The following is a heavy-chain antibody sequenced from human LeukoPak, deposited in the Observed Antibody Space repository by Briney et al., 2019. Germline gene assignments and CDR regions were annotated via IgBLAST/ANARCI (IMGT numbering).Heavy chain of an antibody. J-gene: IGHJ4*02. CDR2: IYYSGST. CDR3: ARLGYSSGWYDY. Sequence: SETLSLTCTVSGGSISSYYWSWIRQPPGKGLEWIGYIYYSGSTNYNPSLKSRVTISVDTSKNQFSLKLSSVTAADTAVYYCARLGYSSGWYDYWGQGTLVTVSS. V-gene: IGHV4-59*08. D-gene: IGHD6-19*01. CDR1: GGSISSYY.